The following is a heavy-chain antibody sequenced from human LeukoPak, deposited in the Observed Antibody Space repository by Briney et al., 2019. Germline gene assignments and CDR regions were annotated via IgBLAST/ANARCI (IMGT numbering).Heavy chain of an antibody. D-gene: IGHD7-27*01. CDR3: ARRANWGGTFDI. CDR1: AGSISSSSYY. J-gene: IGHJ3*02. Sequence: SETLSLTCTVSAGSISSSSYYWGWIRQPPGKGLKWIGSIYYSGSTHYNPSLKSRVTISVDTSKNQFSLKLSSVTAADTAVYYCARRANWGGTFDIWGQGTMVTVSS. V-gene: IGHV4-39*01. CDR2: IYYSGST.